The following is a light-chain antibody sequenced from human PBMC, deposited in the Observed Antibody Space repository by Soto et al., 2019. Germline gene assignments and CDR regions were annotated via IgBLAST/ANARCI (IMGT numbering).Light chain of an antibody. CDR1: SSDVGGYNS. V-gene: IGLV2-8*01. CDR3: SSYAANNNFEAI. CDR2: EVT. Sequence: QSVLTQPPSASGSPGQSVTISCTGTSSDVGGYNSVSWYQQHPGQAPKLLIYEVTKRPSGVSDRFSGSKSDNTASLTVSGLQAEDEADYYCSSYAANNNFEAIFGGGTKLTVL. J-gene: IGLJ2*01.